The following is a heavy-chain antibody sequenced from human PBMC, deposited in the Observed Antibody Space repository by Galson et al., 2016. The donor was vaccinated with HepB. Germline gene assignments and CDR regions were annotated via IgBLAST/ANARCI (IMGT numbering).Heavy chain of an antibody. J-gene: IGHJ6*02. CDR2: INSDGSTT. CDR1: GFPFSSYM. CDR3: AKVGGPEYSSSRIHYYYYAMDV. Sequence: SLRLSCAASGFPFSSYMMHWVRRAPGKGLVWVTRINSDGSTTIYADSVKGRFTISRDNAKNTVYLQMNSLGAEDTAVYYCAKVGGPEYSSSRIHYYYYAMDVWGQGTTVTVSS. D-gene: IGHD6-6*01. V-gene: IGHV3-74*01.